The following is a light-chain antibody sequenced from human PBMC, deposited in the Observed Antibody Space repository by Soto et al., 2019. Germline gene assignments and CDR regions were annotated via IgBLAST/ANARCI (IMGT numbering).Light chain of an antibody. Sequence: IVLTQSPATLSLSPGKRATLSCRASQNITNYLIWYQHKPGQAPRLLIYDVSNRATGIPARFSGSGSGTEFTLSISSLQSEDFAVDYCQQYNNWPRTFGQGTKV. J-gene: IGKJ1*01. CDR3: QQYNNWPRT. CDR2: DVS. V-gene: IGKV3-11*01. CDR1: QNITNY.